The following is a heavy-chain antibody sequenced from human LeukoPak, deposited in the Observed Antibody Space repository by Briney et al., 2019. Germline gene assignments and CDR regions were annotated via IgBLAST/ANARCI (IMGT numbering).Heavy chain of an antibody. D-gene: IGHD5-12*01. Sequence: GGSLRLSCAASGFTFSSYAMNWVRQAPGKGLEWVSAISSSGSTTSYADSVKGRFTVSRDNSKNTLYLQVNSLRADDTAVYYCAKDRRGYSGYDYVYYYYGMDVWGQGTTVTVSS. J-gene: IGHJ6*02. CDR2: ISSSGSTT. V-gene: IGHV3-23*01. CDR1: GFTFSSYA. CDR3: AKDRRGYSGYDYVYYYYGMDV.